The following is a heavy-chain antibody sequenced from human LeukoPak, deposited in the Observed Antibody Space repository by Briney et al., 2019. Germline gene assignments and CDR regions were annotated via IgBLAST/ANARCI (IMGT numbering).Heavy chain of an antibody. CDR3: AREEGYCTGGTCYSAYYYGMDV. J-gene: IGHJ6*02. D-gene: IGHD2-15*01. CDR1: GYTFTSYG. CDR2: ISTYKGNT. Sequence: ASVKVSCKASGYTFTSYGISWVRQAPGQGLEWMGWISTYKGNTNYAEKFQGRVTMTTDTSTNTAYMELRSLRSDDTAVYYCAREEGYCTGGTCYSAYYYGMDVWGQGTTVTVSS. V-gene: IGHV1-18*01.